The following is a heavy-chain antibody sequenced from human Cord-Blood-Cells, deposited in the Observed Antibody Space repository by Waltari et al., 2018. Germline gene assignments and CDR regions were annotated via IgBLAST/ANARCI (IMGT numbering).Heavy chain of an antibody. Sequence: EVQLVESGGGLVQPGGSLRLSCAASGFTFSSYWMSWVRQGPGKGLEWVANIKQDGSEKYYVDSVKGRFTISRDNAKNSLYLQMNSLRAEDTAVYYCARELTGGYDAFDIWGQGTMVTVSS. J-gene: IGHJ3*02. CDR2: IKQDGSEK. V-gene: IGHV3-7*01. CDR1: GFTFSSYW. CDR3: ARELTGGYDAFDI. D-gene: IGHD7-27*01.